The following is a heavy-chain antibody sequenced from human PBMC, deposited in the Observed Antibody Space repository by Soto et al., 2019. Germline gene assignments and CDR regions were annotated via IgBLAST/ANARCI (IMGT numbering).Heavy chain of an antibody. V-gene: IGHV3-7*03. D-gene: IGHD3-16*01. CDR3: ARDGLVLGSYGVYYYGMDV. J-gene: IGHJ6*02. CDR2: IKHDTSEA. CDR1: GFKFSNYW. Sequence: GGSLRLSCAASGFKFSNYWMSWVRQAPGKGLEWVGNIKHDTSEAHYADSVKGRFTITRDNIKNFLFLQMNGLRADDTASYYCARDGLVLGSYGVYYYGMDVWGQGTTVTVSS.